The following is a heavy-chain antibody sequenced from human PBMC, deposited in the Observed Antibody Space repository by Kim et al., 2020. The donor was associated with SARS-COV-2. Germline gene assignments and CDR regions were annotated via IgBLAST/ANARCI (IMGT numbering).Heavy chain of an antibody. D-gene: IGHD2-8*01. Sequence: SETLSLTCTVSGGSISSYYWSWIRQPPGKGLEWIGYIYYSGSTNYNPSLKSRVTISVDTSKNQFSLKLSSVTAADTAVYYCARDRRVLSTGMDVWGQGTTVTVSS. CDR3: ARDRRVLSTGMDV. CDR1: GGSISSYY. V-gene: IGHV4-59*01. J-gene: IGHJ6*02. CDR2: IYYSGST.